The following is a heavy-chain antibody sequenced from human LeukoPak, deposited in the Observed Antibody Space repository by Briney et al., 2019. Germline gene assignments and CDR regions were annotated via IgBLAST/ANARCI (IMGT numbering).Heavy chain of an antibody. CDR3: ATGDGYNSFDY. D-gene: IGHD5-24*01. V-gene: IGHV4-4*07. J-gene: IGHJ4*02. CDR2: IYTSGST. CDR1: RCSFSSYY. Sequence: PSETLSLTRTFPRCSFSSYYWNWIRQPAGKGLEWIGRIYTSGSTNYNSSLKSRVTMSVDTSKNQVSPKLSSVTAADTAVYYCATGDGYNSFDYWGQGTLVTVSS.